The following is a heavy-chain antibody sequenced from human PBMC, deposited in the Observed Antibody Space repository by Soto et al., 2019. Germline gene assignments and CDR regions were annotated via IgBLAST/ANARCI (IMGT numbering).Heavy chain of an antibody. D-gene: IGHD2-21*02. CDR2: INAGNGTT. V-gene: IGHV1-3*01. J-gene: IGHJ4*02. CDR1: GGTFSSYA. CDR3: ARSIVVVTALDY. Sequence: ASVKVSCKACGGTFSSYAISWVRKTPGQGLEWMGRINAGNGTTNYSQKFQGRVTITRDTSASTAYMELSSLRSEDTAVYYCARSIVVVTALDYWGQGTLVTVSS.